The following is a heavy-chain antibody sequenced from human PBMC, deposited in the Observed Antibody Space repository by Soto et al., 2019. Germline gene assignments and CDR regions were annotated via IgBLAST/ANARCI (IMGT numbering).Heavy chain of an antibody. CDR2: IYYSGNT. V-gene: IGHV4-59*01. J-gene: IGHJ4*02. CDR3: GRGEVDRYNWNYGIDY. CDR1: GGSISSYY. Sequence: PSETLSLTCTVSGGSISSYYLSWIRQPPGKGLEWIGYIYYSGNTNYNPSLKSRVTISVDTSKNQFSLKLSSVTAADTAVYYCGRGEVDRYNWNYGIDYWGQGTLVIVYS. D-gene: IGHD1-7*01.